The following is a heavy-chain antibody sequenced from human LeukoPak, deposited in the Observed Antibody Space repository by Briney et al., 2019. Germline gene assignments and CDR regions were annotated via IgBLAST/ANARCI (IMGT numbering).Heavy chain of an antibody. Sequence: SQTLSLTCTVSGGSISSGSYYWRWIRQPDGKGLEWIVRIYTSGSTNHNPSLKSRVTISVDTSKNQFSLKLSSVTAADTALYYCARDSLLPSAMGYYYMDVWGKGTTVTVSS. V-gene: IGHV4-61*02. CDR2: IYTSGST. D-gene: IGHD2-2*01. CDR3: ARDSLLPSAMGYYYMDV. J-gene: IGHJ6*03. CDR1: GGSISSGSYY.